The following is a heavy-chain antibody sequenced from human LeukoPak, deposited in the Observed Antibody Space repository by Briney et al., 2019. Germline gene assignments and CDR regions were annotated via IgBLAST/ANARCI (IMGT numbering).Heavy chain of an antibody. J-gene: IGHJ4*02. CDR2: ISYDGSNK. CDR1: GFTFSSYG. CDR3: AKDPGWLANFDY. Sequence: PGGSLRLSCAASGFTFSSYGMHWVRQAPGKGLEWVAVISYDGSNKYYADSVKGRFTISRDNSKNTLYLQMNSLRAEDTAVYYCAKDPGWLANFDYWGQGTLVTVSS. D-gene: IGHD5-24*01. V-gene: IGHV3-30*18.